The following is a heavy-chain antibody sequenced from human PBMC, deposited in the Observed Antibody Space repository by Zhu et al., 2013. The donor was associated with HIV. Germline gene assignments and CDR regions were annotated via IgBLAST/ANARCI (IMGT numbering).Heavy chain of an antibody. CDR2: INPNSGGT. V-gene: IGHV1-2*02. CDR3: ARGGFPIFRYCGGDCYPLYYYMDV. CDR1: GYTFTGYY. Sequence: QVQLVQSGAEVKKPGASVKVSCKASGYTFTGYYMHWVRQAPGQGLEWMGWINPNSGGTNYAQKFQGRVTMTRDTSISTAYMELSRLRSDDTAVYYCARGGFPIFRYCGGDCYPLYYYMDVWGKGTTVTVSS. J-gene: IGHJ6*03. D-gene: IGHD2-21*02.